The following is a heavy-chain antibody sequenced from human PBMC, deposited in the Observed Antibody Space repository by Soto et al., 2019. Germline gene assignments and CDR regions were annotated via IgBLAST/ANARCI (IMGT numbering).Heavy chain of an antibody. CDR1: GFTFSRYT. CDR2: ISSSSTYI. CDR3: ARPTAGGAVDY. Sequence: EVQLVESGGGLVKPGGSLRLSCAASGFTFSRYTMNWVREAPGKGLEWVSSISSSSTYIYYADSVKGRFTISRDNAKNSLYLQMNSLRAEDTAVYYCARPTAGGAVDYWGQGTLVTVSS. D-gene: IGHD3-16*01. J-gene: IGHJ4*02. V-gene: IGHV3-21*01.